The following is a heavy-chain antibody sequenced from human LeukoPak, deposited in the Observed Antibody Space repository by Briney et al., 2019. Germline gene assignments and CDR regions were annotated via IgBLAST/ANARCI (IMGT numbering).Heavy chain of an antibody. J-gene: IGHJ6*03. CDR3: ASEGVWVRPGEMGATRYYYYYMDV. Sequence: GGSLRLSCAASGFTFSSYSMNWVRQAPGKGLEWVSSISSSSSYIYYADSVKGRFTISRDNAKNSLYLQMNSLRAEDTAVYYCASEGVWVRPGEMGATRYYYYYMDVRGKGTTVTVSS. V-gene: IGHV3-21*01. CDR2: ISSSSSYI. CDR1: GFTFSSYS. D-gene: IGHD1-26*01.